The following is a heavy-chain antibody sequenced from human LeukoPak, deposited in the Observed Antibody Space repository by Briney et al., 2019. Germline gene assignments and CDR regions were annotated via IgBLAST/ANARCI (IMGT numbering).Heavy chain of an antibody. D-gene: IGHD1-14*01. V-gene: IGHV3-7*01. CDR1: GFTFSAYW. CDR3: AKDLASTGALDL. CDR2: IRQDGDQT. Sequence: HPGGSLRLSCAASGFTFSAYWMHWVRQAPGKGLEWLADIRQDGDQTYYADSVKGRFTISRDDARNSLYLQLNSLRAEDTAVYYCAKDLASTGALDLWGQGTLVTVSS. J-gene: IGHJ4*02.